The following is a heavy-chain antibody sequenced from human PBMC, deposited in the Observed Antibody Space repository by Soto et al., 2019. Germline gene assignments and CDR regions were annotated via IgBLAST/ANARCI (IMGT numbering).Heavy chain of an antibody. CDR3: AMGFVFGELSY. Sequence: EVQLLESGGGLGRPGGSLRLSCTTSGFPFSNFAMSWVRQAPGKGLEWVSTIGGRADNTYYVDPVKGRFTISRDMSNSSMFLHLKSMGVEDTAVYYCAMGFVFGELSYWGQGTPVSVSS. D-gene: IGHD3-10*01. CDR1: GFPFSNFA. V-gene: IGHV3-23*01. CDR2: IGGRADNT. J-gene: IGHJ4*02.